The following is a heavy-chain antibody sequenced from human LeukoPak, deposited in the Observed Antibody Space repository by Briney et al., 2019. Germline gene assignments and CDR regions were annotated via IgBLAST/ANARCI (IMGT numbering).Heavy chain of an antibody. V-gene: IGHV4-38-2*02. CDR3: ARDGPTYYYDNSGYYFAY. Sequence: PSETLSLTCGVSGYSIISSYYWGWIRQPPGKGLEWIGSIYHTGGTYYNPSLKSRVTISIDTSKNQFSLKLSSVTAADTAVYYCARDGPTYYYDNSGYYFAYWGEGTLVSVSS. CDR2: IYHTGGT. CDR1: GYSIISSYY. D-gene: IGHD3-22*01. J-gene: IGHJ4*02.